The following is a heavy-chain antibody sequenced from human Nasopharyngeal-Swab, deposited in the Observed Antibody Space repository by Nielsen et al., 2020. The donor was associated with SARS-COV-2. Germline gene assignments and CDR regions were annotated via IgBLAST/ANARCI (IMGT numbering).Heavy chain of an antibody. D-gene: IGHD2-15*01. Sequence: GGSLRLSCAASGFTFSSYAMSWVRQAPGKGLEWVSAISGSGGSTYYADSVKGRFTTSRDNSKNTLYLQMNSLRAEDTAVYYCAKRLAGYCSGGSCPRGWYFDLWGRGTLVTVSS. J-gene: IGHJ2*01. V-gene: IGHV3-23*01. CDR3: AKRLAGYCSGGSCPRGWYFDL. CDR2: ISGSGGST. CDR1: GFTFSSYA.